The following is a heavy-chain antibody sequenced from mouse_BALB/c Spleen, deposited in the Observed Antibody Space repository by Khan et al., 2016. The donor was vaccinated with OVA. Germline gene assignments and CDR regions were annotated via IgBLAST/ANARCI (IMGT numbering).Heavy chain of an antibody. CDR1: GYSITSDYA. V-gene: IGHV3-2*02. Sequence: DVQLQESGPGLVKPSQSLSLTCTVTGYSITSDYAWNWIRQFPGNKLEWMGYISSTGSTSYNPSLKSRISITRDTSKNQFFLQLKSVTTEDTATYYCARALYYSYGYALDCWGRGTSVTVSS. CDR2: ISSTGST. CDR3: ARALYYSYGYALDC. J-gene: IGHJ4*01. D-gene: IGHD2-14*01.